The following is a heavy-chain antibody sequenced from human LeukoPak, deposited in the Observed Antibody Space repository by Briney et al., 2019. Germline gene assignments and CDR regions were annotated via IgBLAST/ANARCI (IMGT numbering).Heavy chain of an antibody. Sequence: GGSLRLFSASSGLTFSNYWMSCVRQDPGKGLRWVANTKPDGSEDYSVDSVKGRFSISRDNDKKSVYLQKNSPRVEYTAVYYCVRHTYWGQGTLVTVSS. CDR1: GLTFSNYW. CDR3: VRHTY. V-gene: IGHV3-7*01. CDR2: TKPDGSED. J-gene: IGHJ3*01.